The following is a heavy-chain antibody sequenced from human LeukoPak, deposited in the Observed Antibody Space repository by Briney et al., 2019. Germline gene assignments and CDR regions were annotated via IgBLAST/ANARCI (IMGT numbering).Heavy chain of an antibody. Sequence: SVKVSCKASGGTFSSYAINWVRQAPGQGLEWMGGIIPIFGTANYAQKFQGRVTITADESTSTAYMELSSLRSEDTAVYYCARGARRFLEWLLGDYYYYMDVWGKGTTVTVSS. V-gene: IGHV1-69*13. D-gene: IGHD3-3*01. J-gene: IGHJ6*03. CDR1: GGTFSSYA. CDR3: ARGARRFLEWLLGDYYYYMDV. CDR2: IIPIFGTA.